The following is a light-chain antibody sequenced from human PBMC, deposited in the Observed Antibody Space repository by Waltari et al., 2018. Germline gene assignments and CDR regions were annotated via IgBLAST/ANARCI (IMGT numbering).Light chain of an antibody. J-gene: IGKJ4*01. V-gene: IGKV3-11*01. CDR2: DAS. Sequence: EIVFTQSPATLSLSPGERATLSCRASQSVGRHLAWYQQKPGQAPRLLIFDASNRAPGIPARFSGWGSGTDFSLTISSLEPEDSAVYYCQQRSTWPSVTFGGGTKVEIK. CDR1: QSVGRH. CDR3: QQRSTWPSVT.